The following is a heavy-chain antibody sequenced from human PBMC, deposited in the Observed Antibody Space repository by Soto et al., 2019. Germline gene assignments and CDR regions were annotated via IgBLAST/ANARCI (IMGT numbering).Heavy chain of an antibody. V-gene: IGHV1-58*01. CDR1: GFTFTSSA. D-gene: IGHD6-19*01. J-gene: IGHJ6*02. CDR2: IVVGSGNT. CDR3: AADPRTLAVAGTLRGYYYYGMDV. Sequence: SVKVSCKASGFTFTSSAVQWVRQARGQRLEWIGWIVVGSGNTNYAQKFQERVTITRDMSTSTAYMELSSLRSEDTAVYYCAADPRTLAVAGTLRGYYYYGMDVWGQGTTVTVSS.